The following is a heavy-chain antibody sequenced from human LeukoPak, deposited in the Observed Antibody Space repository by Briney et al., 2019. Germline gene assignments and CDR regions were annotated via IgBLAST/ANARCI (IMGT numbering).Heavy chain of an antibody. V-gene: IGHV3-23*01. CDR3: AKERLSITMVVVADH. D-gene: IGHD3-22*01. CDR1: GFTFSSHA. Sequence: GGSLRLSCAASGFTFSSHAMSWVRQAPGKGLEWVSAISASGGTTYYADSVKGRFTISRDSSKNMVFLQINSLRVEDTAIYYCAKERLSITMVVVADHWGQGTLVTVPS. J-gene: IGHJ4*02. CDR2: ISASGGTT.